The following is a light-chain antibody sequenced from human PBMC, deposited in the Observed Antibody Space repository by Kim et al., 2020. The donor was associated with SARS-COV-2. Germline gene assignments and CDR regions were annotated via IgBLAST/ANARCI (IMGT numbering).Light chain of an antibody. CDR2: QDS. J-gene: IGLJ2*01. CDR3: QAWDSSTYEV. Sequence: SYELTQPPSVSVSPGQTASITCSGDKLGDKYACWYQQKPGQSPVLVIYQDSKRPSGIPERFSGSNSGNTATLTISGTQAMDEADYYCQAWDSSTYEVFVG. CDR1: KLGDKY. V-gene: IGLV3-1*01.